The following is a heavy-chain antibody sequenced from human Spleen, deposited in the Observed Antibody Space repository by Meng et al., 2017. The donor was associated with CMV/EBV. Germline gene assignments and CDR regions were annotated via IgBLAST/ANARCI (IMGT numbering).Heavy chain of an antibody. V-gene: IGHV1-46*01. CDR3: ARAAGMGDYYYGMDV. Sequence: ASVKVSCKASGYTFTSYYMHWVRQAPGQGLEWMGIINPSGGSTSYAQKFQGRVTMTRDTSTSTVYMELSSLRSEDTAVYYCARAAGMGDYYYGMDVWGQGTTVTVSS. CDR2: INPSGGST. CDR1: GYTFTSYY. J-gene: IGHJ6*02. D-gene: IGHD6-13*01.